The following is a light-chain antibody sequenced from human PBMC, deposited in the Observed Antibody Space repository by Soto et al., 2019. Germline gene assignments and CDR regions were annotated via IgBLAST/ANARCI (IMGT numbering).Light chain of an antibody. Sequence: IQMTQSPSTLSGSVGDRVTITCRASQTISSWLAWYQQKPGKAPKLLIYKASTLKGGVPSRFSGSGSGTEFTLTISSLQPDDFATYYCQHYNSYSEACGQGTKVDIK. CDR1: QTISSW. CDR3: QHYNSYSEA. J-gene: IGKJ1*01. V-gene: IGKV1-5*03. CDR2: KAS.